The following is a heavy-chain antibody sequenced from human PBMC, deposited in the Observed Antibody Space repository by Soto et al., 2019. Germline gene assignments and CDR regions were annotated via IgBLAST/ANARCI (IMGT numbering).Heavy chain of an antibody. CDR1: GGTFSSYA. Sequence: SVKVSCKASGGTFSSYAISWVRQAPGQGLEWMGGIIPIFGTVNYAQKFQGRFTISRDNSKNTLYLQMNSLRAEDTAIYYCARGLEADAFDLWGQGTMVTVSS. CDR2: IIPIFGTV. V-gene: IGHV1-69*05. J-gene: IGHJ3*01. CDR3: ARGLEADAFDL.